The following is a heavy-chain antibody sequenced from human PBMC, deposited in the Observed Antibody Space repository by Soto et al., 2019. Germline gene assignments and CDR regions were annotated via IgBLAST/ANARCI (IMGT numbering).Heavy chain of an antibody. D-gene: IGHD2-2*03. V-gene: IGHV1-69*01. Sequence: QVQLVQSGAEVKKPGSSVKVSCKASGGTFSSYAISWVRQAPGQGLEXXXGIIPIFGTANYAQKFQGRVTITADESTSTAYXELSSLRSXXXXXXXXXXXXXXVXSWIDYGMDVWGQGTTVTVSS. CDR3: XXXXXXVXSWIDYGMDV. J-gene: IGHJ6*02. CDR1: GGTFSSYA. CDR2: IIPIFGTA.